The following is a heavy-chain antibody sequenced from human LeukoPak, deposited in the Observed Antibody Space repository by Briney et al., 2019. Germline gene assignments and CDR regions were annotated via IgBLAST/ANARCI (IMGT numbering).Heavy chain of an antibody. CDR2: IIPILGIA. V-gene: IGHV1-69*04. Sequence: SVKVSCKASGGTFSSYAISWVRQAPGQGLEWMGRIIPILGIANYAQKFQGRVTITADKSTSTAYMELSSLRSEDTAVYYCAREGPTGRWYGAFDIWGQGTTVTVSS. CDR1: GGTFSSYA. J-gene: IGHJ3*02. D-gene: IGHD6-13*01. CDR3: AREGPTGRWYGAFDI.